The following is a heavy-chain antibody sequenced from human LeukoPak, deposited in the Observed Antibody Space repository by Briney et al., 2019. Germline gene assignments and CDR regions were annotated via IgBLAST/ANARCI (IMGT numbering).Heavy chain of an antibody. Sequence: SETLSLTCAVYGGSFSGYYWSWIRQPPGKGLEWIGEINHSGSTNYNPSLKSRVTISVDTSKNQFSLKLSSVTAADTAVYYCARGRGDSSVVYYFDYWDQGTLVTVSS. CDR1: GGSFSGYY. CDR2: INHSGST. CDR3: ARGRGDSSVVYYFDY. V-gene: IGHV4-34*01. D-gene: IGHD3-22*01. J-gene: IGHJ4*02.